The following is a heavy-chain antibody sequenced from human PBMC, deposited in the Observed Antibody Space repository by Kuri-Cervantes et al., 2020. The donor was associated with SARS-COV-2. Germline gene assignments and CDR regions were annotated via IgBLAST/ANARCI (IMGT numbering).Heavy chain of an antibody. CDR1: GGSFSGYY. V-gene: IGHV4-34*01. D-gene: IGHD3-3*01. J-gene: IGHJ6*03. CDR2: INHSGST. Sequence: SETLSLTCAVYGGSFSGYYWSWIRQPPGKGLEWIGEINHSGSTNYNPSLKSRVTISVDTSKNQFSLKLSSVTAADTAVYYCARGPGHYDFWSGDYYYYYMDVWGKGTTVTVSS. CDR3: ARGPGHYDFWSGDYYYYYMDV.